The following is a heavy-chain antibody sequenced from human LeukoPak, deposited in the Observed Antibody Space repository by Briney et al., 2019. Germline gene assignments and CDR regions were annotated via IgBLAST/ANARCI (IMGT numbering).Heavy chain of an antibody. CDR1: GFTFSSYA. J-gene: IGHJ5*02. Sequence: GGSLRLSCAAPGFTFSSYAMHWVRQAPGKGLEWVAVMSYDGSNKYYADSVKGRFTISRDNSKNTLYLQMNSLRAEDTAVYYCARVRGPYDSSGYRRSWFDPWGQGTLVTVSS. D-gene: IGHD3-22*01. V-gene: IGHV3-30-3*01. CDR3: ARVRGPYDSSGYRRSWFDP. CDR2: MSYDGSNK.